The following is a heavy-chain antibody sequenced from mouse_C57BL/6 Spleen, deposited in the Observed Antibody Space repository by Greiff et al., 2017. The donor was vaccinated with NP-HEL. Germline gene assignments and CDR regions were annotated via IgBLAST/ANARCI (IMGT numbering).Heavy chain of an antibody. CDR3: ARGELTTVVDY. CDR2: IYPGDGDT. CDR1: GYAFSSSW. Sequence: VQLQQSGPELVKPGASVKISCKASGYAFSSSWMNWVKQRPGKGLEWIGRIYPGDGDTNYNGKFKGKATLTADKSSSTAYMQLSSLTSEDSAVYFCARGELTTVVDYWGQGTTLTVSS. D-gene: IGHD1-1*01. J-gene: IGHJ2*01. V-gene: IGHV1-82*01.